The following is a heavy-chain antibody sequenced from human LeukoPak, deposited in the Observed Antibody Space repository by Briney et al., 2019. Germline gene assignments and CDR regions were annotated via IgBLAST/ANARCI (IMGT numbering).Heavy chain of an antibody. CDR3: ASGGGYSYGRPYYFDY. Sequence: SQTLSLTCTVSGGSISCGDYYWSWIRQPPGKGLEWIGYIYYSGSTYYNPSLKSRVTISVDTSKNQFSLKLSSVTAADTAVYYCASGGGYSYGRPYYFDYWGQGTLVTVSS. J-gene: IGHJ4*02. V-gene: IGHV4-30-4*01. CDR1: GGSISCGDYY. CDR2: IYYSGST. D-gene: IGHD5-18*01.